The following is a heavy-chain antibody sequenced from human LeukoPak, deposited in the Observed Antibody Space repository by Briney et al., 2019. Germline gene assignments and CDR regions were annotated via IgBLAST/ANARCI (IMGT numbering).Heavy chain of an antibody. J-gene: IGHJ3*02. D-gene: IGHD2-21*01. V-gene: IGHV3-48*04. CDR3: VRDHLWSFDI. CDR2: ISSSGPSI. Sequence: GGSLRLSCAASGFTFSSYGMHWVRQAPGKGPEWVSYISSSGPSIYYADSVKGRFTISRDDAKNSLYLQMNSLRAEDTAVYYCVRDHLWSFDIWGQGTVVTVSS. CDR1: GFTFSSYG.